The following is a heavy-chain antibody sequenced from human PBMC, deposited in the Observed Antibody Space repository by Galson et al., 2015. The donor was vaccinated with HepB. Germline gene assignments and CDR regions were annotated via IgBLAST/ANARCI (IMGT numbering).Heavy chain of an antibody. Sequence: QSGAEVKKPGESLKISCMGSGYSFTSYWIGWVRQMPGKGLEWMGIIYPGDSDTRYSPSFQGQVTISADKSISTAYLQWSSLKASDTAMYYCARLVIAAAGTDVTRQYYYYYYYMAVWCKGTTVTVSS. D-gene: IGHD6-13*01. J-gene: IGHJ6*03. V-gene: IGHV5-51*03. CDR3: ARLVIAAAGTDVTRQYYYYYYYMAV. CDR1: GYSFTSYW. CDR2: IYPGDSDT.